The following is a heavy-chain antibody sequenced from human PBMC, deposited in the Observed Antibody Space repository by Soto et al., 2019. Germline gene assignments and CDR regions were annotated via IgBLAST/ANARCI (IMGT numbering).Heavy chain of an antibody. V-gene: IGHV3-33*01. CDR3: AGDTRLALGDEGAFAQ. J-gene: IGHJ4*02. CDR1: GVSFSYDG. D-gene: IGHD2-21*02. CDR2: IWHGGTKS. Sequence: QVQLVASGGGVVQPGRSLRLSCVASGVSFSYDGMHWVRQGPGKGLEWVAVIWHGGTKSDYAVSVNGRFTNARDNSKNTLFLEMTSLRDEDTAVYFCAGDTRLALGDEGAFAQWGQGTLVTVSS.